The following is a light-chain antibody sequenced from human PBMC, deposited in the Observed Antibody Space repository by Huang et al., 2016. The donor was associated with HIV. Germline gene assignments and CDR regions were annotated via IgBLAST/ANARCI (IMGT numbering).Light chain of an antibody. V-gene: IGKV3-15*01. CDR2: GAS. J-gene: IGKJ5*01. CDR3: QQYNNWPPIT. CDR1: QRFGSN. Sequence: EIVMTQSPATLSVSPGERATLSCRASQRFGSNLAWYQQKPGQAPRLLIYGASTRATGIPARFSGSGSGTEFTLTISSLQSEDFVIYYCQQYNNWPPITFGQGTRLEIK.